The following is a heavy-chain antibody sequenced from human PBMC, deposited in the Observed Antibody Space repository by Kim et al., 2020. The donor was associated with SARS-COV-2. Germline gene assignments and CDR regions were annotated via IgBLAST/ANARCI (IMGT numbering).Heavy chain of an antibody. Sequence: GGSLRLSCAASGFTFSSYGMHWVRQAPGKGLEWVAVISYDGSNKYYADSVKGRFTISRDNSKNTLYLQMNSLRAEDTAVYYCAKGSPARGDAFDIWGQGTMVTVSS. CDR2: ISYDGSNK. D-gene: IGHD2-2*01. V-gene: IGHV3-30*18. CDR1: GFTFSSYG. CDR3: AKGSPARGDAFDI. J-gene: IGHJ3*02.